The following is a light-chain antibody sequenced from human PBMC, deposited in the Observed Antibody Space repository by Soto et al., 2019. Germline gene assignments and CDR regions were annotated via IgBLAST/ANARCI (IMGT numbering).Light chain of an antibody. CDR3: QPYNKRRT. CDR1: QSVSSK. Sequence: IVMTQYPATLSVSPGERAALSCRASQSVSSKLAWYRQRPGQAPRLVIYGASTRATGIPARISGSGSGTEFTLTISSLKSEDFAVYYCQPYNKRRTFGQGTRLENK. J-gene: IGKJ5*01. V-gene: IGKV3-15*01. CDR2: GAS.